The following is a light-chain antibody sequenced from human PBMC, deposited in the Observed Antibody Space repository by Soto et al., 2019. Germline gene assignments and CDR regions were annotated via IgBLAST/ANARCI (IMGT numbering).Light chain of an antibody. V-gene: IGLV2-11*01. CDR3: CSSANNYPLV. Sequence: QSVLTQPRSVSGSPGHSVTISRTGTSGDLGHYNYVSWYQQHPGKGPKLMIFDVNKRPSGVPDRFSGSKSGITASLTISGLQAEDEADYFCCSSANNYPLVFGGGTKLTVL. CDR1: SGDLGHYNY. J-gene: IGLJ2*01. CDR2: DVN.